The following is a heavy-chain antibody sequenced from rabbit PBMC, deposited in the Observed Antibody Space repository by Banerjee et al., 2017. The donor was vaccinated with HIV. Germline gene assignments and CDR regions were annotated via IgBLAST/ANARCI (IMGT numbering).Heavy chain of an antibody. CDR1: GFSFSSSYW. CDR3: ARAGGFENYFNL. D-gene: IGHD1-1*01. J-gene: IGHJ4*01. V-gene: IGHV1S45*01. Sequence: QEQLEESGGDLVKPEGSLTLTCTASGFSFSSSYWICWVRQAPGKGLEWIACISAGSSGTTYYASWAKGRFTISKTSSTTVTLQMTSLTAADTATYFCARAGGFENYFNLWGQGTLVTVS. CDR2: ISAGSSGTT.